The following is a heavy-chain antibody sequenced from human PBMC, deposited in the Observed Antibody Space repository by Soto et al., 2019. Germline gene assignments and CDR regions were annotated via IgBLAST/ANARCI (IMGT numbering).Heavy chain of an antibody. D-gene: IGHD2-2*01. CDR2: IKTKTDGGTT. J-gene: IGHJ3*02. V-gene: IGHV3-15*01. Sequence: PVGSLRLSCAASGFTFNDAWMTWVRQAPGKGLEWVGRIKTKTDGGTTDYAAPVKGRFTISRDDSKNTVYLQMNSLKIEDTGVYYCTTERCTGTNCYVKNAFDSWGQGTMVTVS. CDR3: TTERCTGTNCYVKNAFDS. CDR1: GFTFNDAW.